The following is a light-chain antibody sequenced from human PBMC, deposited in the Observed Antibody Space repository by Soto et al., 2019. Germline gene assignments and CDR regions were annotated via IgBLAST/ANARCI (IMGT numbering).Light chain of an antibody. CDR1: QGISNY. CDR3: QKYNRAPPIT. J-gene: IGKJ5*01. Sequence: DIPMTQSPSSLSASVGDRVTITCRASQGISNYLAWYQQKPGKVPKLLIYAASTLQSGVPSRFSGSGSGTDFTLTISSLQPEDVATYYCQKYNRAPPITFGQGTRLEMK. CDR2: AAS. V-gene: IGKV1-27*01.